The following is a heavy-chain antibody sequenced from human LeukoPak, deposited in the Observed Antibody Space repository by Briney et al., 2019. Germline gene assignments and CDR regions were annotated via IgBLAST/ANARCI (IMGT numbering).Heavy chain of an antibody. V-gene: IGHV4-59*01. CDR2: IYYSGST. D-gene: IGHD6-13*01. CDR1: GGSISSYY. Sequence: SSETLSLTCTVSGGSISSYYWSWIRQPPGKGLEWIGYIYYSGSTNYNPSLKSRVTISVDTSKNQFSLKLSSVTAADTAVYYCARGAQQSDAFDIWGQGTMVTVSS. CDR3: ARGAQQSDAFDI. J-gene: IGHJ3*02.